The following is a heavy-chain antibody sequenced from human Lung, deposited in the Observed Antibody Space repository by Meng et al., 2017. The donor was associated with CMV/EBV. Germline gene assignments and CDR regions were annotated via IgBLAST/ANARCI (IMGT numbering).Heavy chain of an antibody. J-gene: IGHJ4*02. D-gene: IGHD4-11*01. CDR3: ARPAHDYSTSFDY. CDR1: GFTFSSYW. V-gene: IGHV3-74*01. Sequence: ESXKISXAASGFTFSSYWMHWVRQTPGKGLVWVSRINSDGSSTSYADSVKGRFTISRDNAKNTLYLQMNSLRAEDTAVYYCARPAHDYSTSFDYWGQGTLVTVSS. CDR2: INSDGSST.